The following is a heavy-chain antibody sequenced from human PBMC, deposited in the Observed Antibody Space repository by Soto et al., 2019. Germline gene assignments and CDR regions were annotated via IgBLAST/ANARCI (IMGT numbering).Heavy chain of an antibody. CDR1: RFSISSYR. V-gene: IGHV3-30*18. J-gene: IGHJ4*02. Sequence: RLCCAESRFSISSYRIHLLRQAPGKGLARVAVISYDGSNKYYADSVMGRFTISRDNSNNTLYLQMNSLRAEDTAVYYCAKDLGYYFDYWGQGTLVTVSS. CDR3: AKDLGYYFDY. CDR2: ISYDGSNK.